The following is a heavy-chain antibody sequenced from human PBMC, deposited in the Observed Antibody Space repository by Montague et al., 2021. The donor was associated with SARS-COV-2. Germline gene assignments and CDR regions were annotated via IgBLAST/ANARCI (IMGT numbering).Heavy chain of an antibody. Sequence: SETLSLTCTVSGGSISSSSYYWGWIRQPPGKGLEWIGSIYYSGSTYYNPSLKSRVTISIDTSKNQFSLKLSSVTAADTALYYCARHLQYDGYQYWDYWGQGTLVTVSS. CDR1: GGSISSSSYY. V-gene: IGHV4-39*01. CDR2: IYYSGST. J-gene: IGHJ4*02. CDR3: ARHLQYDGYQYWDY. D-gene: IGHD5-24*01.